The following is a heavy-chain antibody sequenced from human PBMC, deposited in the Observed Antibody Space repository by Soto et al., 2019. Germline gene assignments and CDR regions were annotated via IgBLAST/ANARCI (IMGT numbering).Heavy chain of an antibody. D-gene: IGHD3-10*01. CDR3: ARSITMVRGTPRIMDV. V-gene: IGHV1-18*04. CDR1: GYTFTRYG. Sequence: QVQLVQSGVEVKKPGASVKVSCKASGYTFTRYGINWVRQAPGQGLEWMGWINTYNSNTSYARKLQGRVTMTTDTSTSTAYMELRSLRSDDTAVYYCARSITMVRGTPRIMDVWGQGTTVTVSS. J-gene: IGHJ6*02. CDR2: INTYNSNT.